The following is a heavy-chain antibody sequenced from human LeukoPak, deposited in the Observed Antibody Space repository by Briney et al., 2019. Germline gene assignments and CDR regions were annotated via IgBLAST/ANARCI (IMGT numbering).Heavy chain of an antibody. CDR2: MNPNSGNT. V-gene: IGHV1-8*01. CDR3: ARVPAAIGYYYYGMDV. CDR1: GYTFTSYD. J-gene: IGHJ6*02. Sequence: ASVKVSCKASGYTFTSYDINWVRQATGQGLEWMGWMNPNSGNTGYAQKFQGRVTMTRNTSIGTAYMELSSLRSEDTAVYYCARVPAAIGYYYYGMDVWGQGTTVTVSS. D-gene: IGHD2-2*01.